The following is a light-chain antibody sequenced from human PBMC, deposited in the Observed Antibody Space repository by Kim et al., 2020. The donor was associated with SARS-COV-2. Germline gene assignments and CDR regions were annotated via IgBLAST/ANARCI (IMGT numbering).Light chain of an antibody. Sequence: GQRFPISCSGSNSNIVSNMANWYQQFPGTAPKLLIYNNNQRPSGVPDRFSGSKSGTSVSLAISGLQSEDEADYYCAAWDDRLNGVVFGGGTQLTVL. CDR1: NSNIVSNM. V-gene: IGLV1-44*01. J-gene: IGLJ2*01. CDR2: NNN. CDR3: AAWDDRLNGVV.